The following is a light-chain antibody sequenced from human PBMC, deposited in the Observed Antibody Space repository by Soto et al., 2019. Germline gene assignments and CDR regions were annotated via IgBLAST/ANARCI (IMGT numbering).Light chain of an antibody. CDR1: QSVSSN. V-gene: IGKV3-20*01. CDR2: GAS. CDR3: HQYGTSPWT. J-gene: IGKJ1*01. Sequence: EIVLTQSPGTLSVSPGERATLSCRASQSVSSNLAWYQQKPGQAPRLLIHGASSRATGIPDRFSGSGSGTDFTLTISRLEPEDFAVYYCHQYGTSPWTFGQGTKVDIK.